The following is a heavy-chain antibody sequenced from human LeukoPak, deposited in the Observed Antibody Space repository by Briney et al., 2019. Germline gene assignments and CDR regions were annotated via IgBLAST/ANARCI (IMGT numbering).Heavy chain of an antibody. D-gene: IGHD6-19*01. J-gene: IGHJ4*02. V-gene: IGHV3-23*01. CDR3: AKGTGYSSGWYYFDY. CDR2: ISGSGGST. Sequence: GESLKISCAASGFTFSSYAMSWVRQAPGKGLEWVSAISGSGGSTYYVDSVKGRFTISRDNSKNTLYLQMNGLRAEDTAVYYCAKGTGYSSGWYYFDYWGQGTLVTVSS. CDR1: GFTFSSYA.